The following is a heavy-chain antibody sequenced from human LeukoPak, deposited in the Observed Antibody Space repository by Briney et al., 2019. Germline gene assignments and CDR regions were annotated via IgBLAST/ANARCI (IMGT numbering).Heavy chain of an antibody. D-gene: IGHD2-2*01. J-gene: IGHJ4*02. CDR1: GGTFSSYA. Sequence: ASVKVSCKASGGTFSSYAISWVRQDPGQGLEWMGGIIPIFGTANYAQKFQGRVTITADESTSTAYMELSSLRSEDTAAYYCARLNDIVVVPAAIDYWGQGTLVTVSS. V-gene: IGHV1-69*01. CDR3: ARLNDIVVVPAAIDY. CDR2: IIPIFGTA.